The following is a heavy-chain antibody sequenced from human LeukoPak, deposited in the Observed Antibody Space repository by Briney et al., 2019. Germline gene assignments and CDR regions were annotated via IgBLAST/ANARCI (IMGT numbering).Heavy chain of an antibody. J-gene: IGHJ4*02. V-gene: IGHV3-7*01. Sequence: GGSLRLSCAASGFTFNSYWMSWVRQAPGKGLGWVASIKQDGSEKYYVDSVKGRFTISRDNAKNSLYLQMNSLRAEDTAVYYCARLIADRTIYDYWGKGTLVTVSS. CDR3: ARLIADRTIYDY. CDR1: GFTFNSYW. CDR2: IKQDGSEK. D-gene: IGHD6-6*01.